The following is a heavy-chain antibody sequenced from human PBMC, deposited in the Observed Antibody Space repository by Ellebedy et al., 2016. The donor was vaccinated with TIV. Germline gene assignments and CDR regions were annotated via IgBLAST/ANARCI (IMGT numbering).Heavy chain of an antibody. CDR1: GLTFSNNA. CDR2: ISDSGSTT. D-gene: IGHD1-1*01. J-gene: IGHJ6*02. Sequence: GESLKISCAASGLTFSNNAMSWVPQAPGKGLEWVSAISDSGSTTYYADSVKGRFTISRDNSKNTLYLQMSSLRDEDTAVYYCFAANWTYYYYYYGMDVWGQGTTVTVSS. V-gene: IGHV3-23*01. CDR3: FAANWTYYYYYYGMDV.